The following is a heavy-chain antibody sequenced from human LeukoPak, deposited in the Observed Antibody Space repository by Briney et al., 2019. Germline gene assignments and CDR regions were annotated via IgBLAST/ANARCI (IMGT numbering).Heavy chain of an antibody. J-gene: IGHJ4*02. CDR2: IYSGGST. V-gene: IGHV3-53*01. Sequence: GGSLRVSCAASGFTVSSNYMSWVRQAPGKGPEWVSVIYSGGSTYYADSVKGRFTISRDNSKNTLYLQMNSLRAEDTAVYYCAKGQITIFGVVIYYFDYWGQGTLVTVSS. CDR3: AKGQITIFGVVIYYFDY. D-gene: IGHD3-3*01. CDR1: GFTVSSNY.